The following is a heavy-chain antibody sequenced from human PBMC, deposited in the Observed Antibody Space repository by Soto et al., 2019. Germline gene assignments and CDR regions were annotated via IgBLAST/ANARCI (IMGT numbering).Heavy chain of an antibody. CDR1: GYTFTSYG. CDR3: ARDTMVRGEDTFNWFDP. Sequence: ASVKVSCKASGYTFTSYGISWVRQAPGQGLEWMGWISSYNGNTNYAQKLQGRVSMTTDTSTSTAYMELRSLRSDDTAVYYCARDTMVRGEDTFNWFDPWGQGTLVTVSS. D-gene: IGHD3-10*01. V-gene: IGHV1-18*01. J-gene: IGHJ5*02. CDR2: ISSYNGNT.